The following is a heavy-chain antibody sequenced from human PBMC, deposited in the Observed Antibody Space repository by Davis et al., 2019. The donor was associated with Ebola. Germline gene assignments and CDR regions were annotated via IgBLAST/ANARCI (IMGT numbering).Heavy chain of an antibody. D-gene: IGHD2-15*01. CDR2: IRSKAYGGTT. V-gene: IGHV3-49*03. J-gene: IGHJ5*02. Sequence: GESLKISCTASGFTFGDYAMSWFRQAPGKGLEWVGFIRSKAYGGTTEYAASVKGRFTISRDDSKSIAYLQMNSLKTEDTAVYYCTRNLAIVVVVAATTPRFDPWGQGTLVTVSS. CDR3: TRNLAIVVVVAATTPRFDP. CDR1: GFTFGDYA.